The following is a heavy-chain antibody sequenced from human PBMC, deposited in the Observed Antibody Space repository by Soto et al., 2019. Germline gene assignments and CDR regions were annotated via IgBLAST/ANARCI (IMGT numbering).Heavy chain of an antibody. J-gene: IGHJ6*02. D-gene: IGHD3-22*01. Sequence: SETLSLTCTVSGGSISSGGYYWSWIRQHPGKGLEWIGYIYYSGSTNYNPSLKSRVTISVDKSKNQFSLELSSVTAADTAVYYCARSPDSSGYYPRWYYYGMDVWGQGTTVTVSS. V-gene: IGHV4-31*03. CDR1: GGSISSGGYY. CDR3: ARSPDSSGYYPRWYYYGMDV. CDR2: IYYSGST.